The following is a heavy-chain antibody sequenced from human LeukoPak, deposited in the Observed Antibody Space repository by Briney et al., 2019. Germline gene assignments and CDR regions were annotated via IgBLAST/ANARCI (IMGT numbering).Heavy chain of an antibody. J-gene: IGHJ6*02. CDR1: GFTFSSYA. V-gene: IGHV3-23*01. CDR2: ISGSGGST. Sequence: PGGSLRLSCAASGFTFSSYAMSWVRQAPGKGLEWVSAISGSGGSTYYADSVKGRFTISRDNSKNTLYLQMNSLRAEDTAVYYCAKQLKPTGFLYNPYSGSLVYYYYGMDVWGQGTTVTVSS. D-gene: IGHD1-26*01. CDR3: AKQLKPTGFLYNPYSGSLVYYYYGMDV.